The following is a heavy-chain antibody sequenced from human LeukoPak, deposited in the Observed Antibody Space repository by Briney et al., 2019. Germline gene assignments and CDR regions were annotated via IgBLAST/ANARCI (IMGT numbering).Heavy chain of an antibody. CDR2: MYYSENT. CDR1: GDSISGKTYP. D-gene: IGHD6-19*01. V-gene: IGHV4-39*01. CDR3: VRYRSGSNRFDY. J-gene: IGHJ4*02. Sequence: SETLSLTCTVSGDSISGKTYPWGWVRQPPGKGLEWIGYMYYSENTYYNPSLKSRVTISVDTSRIQFSLKLSSVTAADTAVYYCVRYRSGSNRFDYWGQGTLVTVSS.